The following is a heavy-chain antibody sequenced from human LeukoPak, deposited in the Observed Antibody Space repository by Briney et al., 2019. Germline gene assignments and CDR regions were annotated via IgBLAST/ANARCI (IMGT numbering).Heavy chain of an antibody. CDR1: GCTLAELS. D-gene: IGHD5-18*01. CDR2: FDPEDGET. J-gene: IGHJ3*01. V-gene: IGHV1-24*01. CDR3: ATQDVDPTMGTGGYSDAFDV. Sequence: ASVKVSCKLSGCTLAELSIHWVRQVPGKGLEWMGGFDPEDGETFFAQKFQGRVTMTEDTSTDTAYMELSSLRYEDTAVYYCATQDVDPTMGTGGYSDAFDVWGQGTLVTVSS.